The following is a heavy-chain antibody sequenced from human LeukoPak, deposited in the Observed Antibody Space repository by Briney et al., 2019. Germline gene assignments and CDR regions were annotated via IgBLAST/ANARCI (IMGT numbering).Heavy chain of an antibody. V-gene: IGHV1-58*02. J-gene: IGHJ4*02. D-gene: IGHD2-15*01. Sequence: SVKVPCKASGFTFTSSAMQWVRQARGQRLEWIGWIVVGSGNTNYAQKFQERVTITRDMSTSTAYMELSSLRSEDTAVYYCAAGARSGGSSDYWGQGTLVTVSS. CDR1: GFTFTSSA. CDR2: IVVGSGNT. CDR3: AAGARSGGSSDY.